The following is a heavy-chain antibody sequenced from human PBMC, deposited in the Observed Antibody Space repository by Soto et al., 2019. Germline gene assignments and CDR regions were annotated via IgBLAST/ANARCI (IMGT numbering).Heavy chain of an antibody. CDR1: GFTFSSYA. D-gene: IGHD3-3*01. J-gene: IGHJ6*03. V-gene: IGHV3-23*01. CDR3: AKDRSITIFGVVIIPNNYYYYYMDV. CDR2: ISGSGGST. Sequence: HPGGSLRLSCAASGFTFSSYAMSWVRQAPGKGLEWVSAISGSGGSTYYADSVKGRFTISRDNSKNTLYLQMNSLRAEDTAVYYCAKDRSITIFGVVIIPNNYYYYYMDVWGKGTTVTVSS.